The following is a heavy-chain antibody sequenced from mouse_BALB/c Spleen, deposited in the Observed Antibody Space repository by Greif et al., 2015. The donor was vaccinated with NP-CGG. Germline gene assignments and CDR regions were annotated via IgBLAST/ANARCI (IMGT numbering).Heavy chain of an antibody. D-gene: IGHD2-1*01. V-gene: IGHV1S33*01. CDR2: IYPGDGST. J-gene: IGHJ2*01. CDR3: ARRGVYYGNYLDY. Sequence: SGPELVKPGALVEISCKASGYTFTSYDINWVKQRPGQGLEWIGWIYPGDGSTKYNEKFKGKATLTADKSSSTAYMQLSSLTSENSAVYFCARRGVYYGNYLDYWGQGTTLTVSS. CDR1: GYTFTSYD.